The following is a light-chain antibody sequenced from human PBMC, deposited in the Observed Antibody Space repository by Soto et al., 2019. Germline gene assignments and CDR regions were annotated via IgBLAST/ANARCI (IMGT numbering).Light chain of an antibody. Sequence: LLTHSPSSLSASVGDRITITCRASQGIDSSFAWYQQKPGKAPKLLIYAASSLQSGVPSRFSGSGSGTDFTLTISSLQSEDFAVYYCHHYGGSPITVGQGSRLEIK. V-gene: IGKV1-9*01. CDR1: QGIDSS. CDR2: AAS. CDR3: HHYGGSPIT. J-gene: IGKJ5*01.